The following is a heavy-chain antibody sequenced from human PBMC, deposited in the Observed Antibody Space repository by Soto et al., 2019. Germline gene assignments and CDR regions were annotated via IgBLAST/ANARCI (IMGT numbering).Heavy chain of an antibody. CDR1: GGSISSYY. Sequence: QVQLQESGPGLVKPSETLSLTCTVSGGSISSYYWSWIRQPPGKGLEWIGYIYYSGSTNYNPSLKRRVTRSVDTSKNQFTLKLSSVTAADTAVYYCARVHDYGDYVVPYYFDYWGQGTLVTVSS. CDR2: IYYSGST. V-gene: IGHV4-59*01. J-gene: IGHJ4*02. CDR3: ARVHDYGDYVVPYYFDY. D-gene: IGHD4-17*01.